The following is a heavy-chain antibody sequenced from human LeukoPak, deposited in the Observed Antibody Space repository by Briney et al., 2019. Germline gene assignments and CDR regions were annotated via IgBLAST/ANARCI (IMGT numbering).Heavy chain of an antibody. D-gene: IGHD4-17*01. CDR1: GYTFINYY. V-gene: IGHV1-46*01. CDR3: ARDRGGDYILPPNWFDP. CDR2: INPSGGST. J-gene: IGHJ5*02. Sequence: ASVKVSCKASGYTFINYYMHWVRQAPGQGLEWMGIINPSGGSTTYAQKFQGRVTMTRDMSTSTVYMELSSLRSEDTAVYYCARDRGGDYILPPNWFDPWGQGTLVTVSS.